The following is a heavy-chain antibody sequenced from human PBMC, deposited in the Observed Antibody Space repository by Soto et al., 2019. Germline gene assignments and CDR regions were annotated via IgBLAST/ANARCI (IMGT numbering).Heavy chain of an antibody. D-gene: IGHD1-20*01. J-gene: IGHJ6*03. CDR3: ARGANNILPYF. V-gene: IGHV5-51*01. CDR1: GYIFTNYR. Sequence: GESLKISCKASGYIFTNYRIAWVRQMPGKGLEWMGIVYPGDSDTRYSPSFQGQVTISADNSNSTPYLQWSSLKASDTAIYYCARGANNILPYFWGKGSTV. CDR2: VYPGDSDT.